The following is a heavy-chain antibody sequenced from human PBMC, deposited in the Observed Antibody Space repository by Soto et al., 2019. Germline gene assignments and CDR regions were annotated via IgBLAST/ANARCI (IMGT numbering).Heavy chain of an antibody. J-gene: IGHJ4*02. CDR1: GFTFSSYW. V-gene: IGHV3-7*05. CDR2: IKQDGSEK. CDR3: ARDGPLYGSGSYGSGY. Sequence: GGSLRLSCAASGFTFSSYWMSWVRQAPGKGLEWVANIKQDGSEKYYVDSVKGRFTISRDNAKNSLYLQMNSLRAEDTAVYYCARDGPLYGSGSYGSGYWGQGTLVTVSS. D-gene: IGHD3-10*01.